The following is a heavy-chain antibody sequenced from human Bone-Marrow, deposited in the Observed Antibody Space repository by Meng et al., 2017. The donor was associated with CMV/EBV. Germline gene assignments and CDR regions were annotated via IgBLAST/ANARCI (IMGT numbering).Heavy chain of an antibody. V-gene: IGHV3-53*01. CDR2: IFGGDAT. CDR1: GFTVSNNY. J-gene: IGHJ6*02. Sequence: GESLKISCAASGFTVSNNYMSWVRQAPGKGLEWVAVIFGGDATSYAHSVKGRFTISRDDSKNTVYLHMSGLKAEDTAVYYCARSGVISWGMDVWGQGTTVTVSS. CDR3: ARSGVISWGMDV. D-gene: IGHD3-10*01.